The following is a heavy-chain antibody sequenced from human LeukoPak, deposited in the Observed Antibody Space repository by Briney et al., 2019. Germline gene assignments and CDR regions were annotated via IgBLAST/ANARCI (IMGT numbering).Heavy chain of an antibody. Sequence: SETLSLTCTVSGGSISSSSYYWGWIRQPPGKGLERIGSIYYSGSTYYNPSLKSRVTISVDTSKNQFSLKLSSVTAADTAVYYCARGSDSNGYIFYYYYMDVWGKGTTVTVSS. D-gene: IGHD3-22*01. V-gene: IGHV4-39*07. CDR2: IYYSGST. CDR1: GGSISSSSYY. CDR3: ARGSDSNGYIFYYYYMDV. J-gene: IGHJ6*03.